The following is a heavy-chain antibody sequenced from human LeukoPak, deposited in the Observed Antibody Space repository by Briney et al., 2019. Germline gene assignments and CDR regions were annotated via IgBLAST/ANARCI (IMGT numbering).Heavy chain of an antibody. CDR1: GGSISSGDYY. J-gene: IGHJ6*02. Sequence: PSQTLSLTCTVSGGSISSGDYYWSWIRQPPGKGLEWIGYIYYSGSTYYNPSLKSRVTISVDTSKNQFSLKLSSVTAADTAVYYCASLTDLYYYYGMDVWGQGTTVTVSS. CDR3: ASLTDLYYYYGMDV. CDR2: IYYSGST. V-gene: IGHV4-30-4*01. D-gene: IGHD7-27*01.